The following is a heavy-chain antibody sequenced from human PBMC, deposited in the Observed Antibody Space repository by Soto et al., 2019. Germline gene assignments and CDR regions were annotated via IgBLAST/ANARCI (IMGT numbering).Heavy chain of an antibody. CDR1: GYTFTSYY. D-gene: IGHD3-9*01. Sequence: ASVKVSCKASGYTFTSYYMHWVRQAPGQGLEWMGIINPSGGSTSYAQKFQGRVTITADESTSTAYMELSSLRSEDTAVYYCARAPMYYDILTKFDPWGQGTLVTVSS. CDR3: ARAPMYYDILTKFDP. CDR2: INPSGGST. V-gene: IGHV1-46*01. J-gene: IGHJ5*02.